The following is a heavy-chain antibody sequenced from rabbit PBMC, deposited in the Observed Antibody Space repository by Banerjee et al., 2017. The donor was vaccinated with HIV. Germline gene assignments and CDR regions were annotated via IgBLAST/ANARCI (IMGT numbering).Heavy chain of an antibody. CDR1: GIDFSSYA. V-gene: IGHV1S45*01. Sequence: QEQLEESGGGLVKPGGTLTLTCKASGIDFSSYAMCWVRQAPGKRLEWIACIDASSGRTYYATWAKGRFTISKASWTTVTLQMTSLTAADTASYFCARDLAGVIGWNFGLWGPGTLVTVS. CDR2: IDASSGRT. J-gene: IGHJ4*01. CDR3: ARDLAGVIGWNFGL. D-gene: IGHD4-1*01.